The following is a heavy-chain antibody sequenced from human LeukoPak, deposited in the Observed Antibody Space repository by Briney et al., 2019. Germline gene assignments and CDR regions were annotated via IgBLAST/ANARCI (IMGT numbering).Heavy chain of an antibody. Sequence: GGSLRLSCAASGFTFSSHAMSWVRQAPGEGLEWLSAFSGSGGSTYYADSVKGRFTISRDNSKNTLYLQMNSLRAEDTAVYYCAKDLNNIMGAPGGPWGQGTLVTVSS. CDR1: GFTFSSHA. V-gene: IGHV3-23*01. CDR3: AKDLNNIMGAPGGP. D-gene: IGHD1-26*01. J-gene: IGHJ5*02. CDR2: FSGSGGST.